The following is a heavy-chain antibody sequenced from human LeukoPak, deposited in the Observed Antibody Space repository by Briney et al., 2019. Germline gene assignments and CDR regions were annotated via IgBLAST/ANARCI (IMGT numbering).Heavy chain of an antibody. CDR1: GFTFSSYA. J-gene: IGHJ5*02. Sequence: SGGSLRLSCAASGFTFSSYAMSWVRQAPGKGLEWVSAISGSGGSTYYADSVKGRFTISRDNSKNTLYLQMNSLRAEDTAVYYCARLSGYSKWFGPWGQGTLVTVSS. V-gene: IGHV3-23*01. CDR3: ARLSGYSKWFGP. CDR2: ISGSGGST. D-gene: IGHD3-3*01.